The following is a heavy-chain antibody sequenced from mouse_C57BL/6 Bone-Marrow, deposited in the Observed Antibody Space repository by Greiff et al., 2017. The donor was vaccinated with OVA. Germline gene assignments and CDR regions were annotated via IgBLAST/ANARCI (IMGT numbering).Heavy chain of an antibody. J-gene: IGHJ1*03. CDR1: GYTFTDYN. CDR2: INPNNGGT. CDR3: ARDVYYYGSSFYWYFDV. V-gene: IGHV1-18*01. Sequence: VQLQQSGPELVKPGASVKIPCKASGYTFTDYNMDWVKQSHGKSLEWIGDINPNNGGTIYNQKFKGKATLTVDKSSSTAYMELRSLTSEDTAVYYCARDVYYYGSSFYWYFDVWGTGTTVTVSS. D-gene: IGHD1-1*01.